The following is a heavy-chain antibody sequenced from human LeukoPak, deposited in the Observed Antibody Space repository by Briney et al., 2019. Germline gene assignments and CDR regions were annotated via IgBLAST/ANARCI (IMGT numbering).Heavy chain of an antibody. V-gene: IGHV1-2*02. CDR1: GYTFTGHY. J-gene: IGHJ4*02. D-gene: IGHD3-9*01. CDR2: LNPNTGDT. CDR3: ARIGLKTTGYYRLDY. Sequence: ASVNVSCKASGYTFTGHYLHWVPQAPGQGLEWMGWLNPNTGDTLYIQKFQGRVTMTGDTSISTAYMELSRLMSDDTAVYYCARIGLKTTGYYRLDYWGQGTLVTVSS.